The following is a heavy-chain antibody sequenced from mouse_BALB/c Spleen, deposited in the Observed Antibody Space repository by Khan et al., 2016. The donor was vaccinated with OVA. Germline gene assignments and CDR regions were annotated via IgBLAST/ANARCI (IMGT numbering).Heavy chain of an antibody. V-gene: IGHV1-18*01. Sequence: VQLQQSGPELVKPGTSVKIPCKASGYTFTDFNMDWVRQSHGKSLEWIGYINPNNGGTFYTQTFKGKATLNVDKSSSTAYLEIRSLPSEDTAVYYSARSEWYDGRIAYWGQGTLVTVSA. CDR3: ARSEWYDGRIAY. CDR2: INPNNGGT. D-gene: IGHD2-14*01. CDR1: GYTFTDFN. J-gene: IGHJ3*01.